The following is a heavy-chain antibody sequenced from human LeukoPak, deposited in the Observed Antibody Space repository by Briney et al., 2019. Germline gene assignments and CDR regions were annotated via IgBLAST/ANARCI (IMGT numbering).Heavy chain of an antibody. CDR2: ISGSGGST. Sequence: GGSLRLSCAASGFTFSSYAMSWVRQAPGKGLEWVSAISGSGGSTYYADSVEGRFTISRDNSKNTLYLQMNSLRAEDTAVYYCAKDQRYCTNGVCYRPFDYWGQGTLVTVSS. CDR3: AKDQRYCTNGVCYRPFDY. CDR1: GFTFSSYA. V-gene: IGHV3-23*01. J-gene: IGHJ4*02. D-gene: IGHD2-8*01.